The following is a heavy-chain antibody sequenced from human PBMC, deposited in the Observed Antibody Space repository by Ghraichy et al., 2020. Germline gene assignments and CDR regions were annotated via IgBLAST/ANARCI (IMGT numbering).Heavy chain of an antibody. CDR3: AIGSGGVVVPAAIPYYGMDV. J-gene: IGHJ6*02. D-gene: IGHD2-2*01. Sequence: ASVKVSCKASGYTFTSYYMHWVRQAPGQGLEWMGIINPSGGSTSYAQKFQGRVTMTRDTSTSTVYMELSSLRSEDTAVYYCAIGSGGVVVPAAIPYYGMDVWGQGTTVTVSS. V-gene: IGHV1-46*01. CDR2: INPSGGST. CDR1: GYTFTSYY.